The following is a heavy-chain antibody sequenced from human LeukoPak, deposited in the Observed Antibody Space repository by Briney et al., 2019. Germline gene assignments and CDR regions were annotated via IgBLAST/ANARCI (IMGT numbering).Heavy chain of an antibody. CDR3: VRGTNDWTGIDY. Sequence: GGSLRLSCAASGFSFSNYWMHWVRQAPGQGLVWVSRINPDGTSTNYADSVKGRFTISRDNAWNTLYLQMSSLRVEDTAIYYCVRGTNDWTGIDYWGQGTLVTVSS. D-gene: IGHD2-8*01. V-gene: IGHV3-74*01. CDR1: GFSFSNYW. CDR2: INPDGTST. J-gene: IGHJ4*02.